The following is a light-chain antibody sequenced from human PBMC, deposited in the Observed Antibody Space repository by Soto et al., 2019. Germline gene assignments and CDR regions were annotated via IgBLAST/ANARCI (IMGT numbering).Light chain of an antibody. J-gene: IGKJ5*01. V-gene: IGKV3-11*01. CDR2: DAS. Sequence: EIVLRQSPATLSLSPGERATLSRRASQSVSSYLAWYQQKPGQAPRLLIYDASNRATGIPARFSGSGSGTDFTLTISSLEPEDFAVYYCQQRSNWPPSITFGQRTRME. CDR1: QSVSSY. CDR3: QQRSNWPPSIT.